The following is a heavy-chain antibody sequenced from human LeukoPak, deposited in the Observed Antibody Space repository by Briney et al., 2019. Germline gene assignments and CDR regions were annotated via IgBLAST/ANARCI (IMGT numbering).Heavy chain of an antibody. J-gene: IGHJ4*02. CDR3: ARGGIAAQQNFDY. CDR2: IYHSGST. CDR1: GYSISSGCY. V-gene: IGHV4-38-2*02. D-gene: IGHD6-13*01. Sequence: PSETLSLTCTVSGYSISSGCYWGWIRQPPGKGLEWIGRIYHSGSTYYNPSLKSRVTISVDTSKDQFSLKLSSVTAADTAVYYCARGGIAAQQNFDYWGQGTLVTVSS.